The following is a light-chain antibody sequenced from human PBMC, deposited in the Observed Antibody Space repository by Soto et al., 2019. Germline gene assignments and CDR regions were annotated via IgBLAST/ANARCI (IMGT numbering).Light chain of an antibody. CDR1: LSVLYNSNKKTP. CDR3: QQYYSTPYT. V-gene: IGKV4-1*01. CDR2: WAS. J-gene: IGKJ2*01. Sequence: VMTQSPDSLAVSRAGRATINCKFSLSVLYNSNKKTPFAWYQQKQGHPPKLHIYWASTRDAGVPDRFSGSGSATDFTLTISTLQAEDVAVYYCQQYYSTPYTFGQGTQLEIK.